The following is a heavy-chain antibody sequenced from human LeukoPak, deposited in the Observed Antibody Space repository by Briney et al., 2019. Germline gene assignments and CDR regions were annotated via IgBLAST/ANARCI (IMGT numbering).Heavy chain of an antibody. CDR1: GGSIGSYY. CDR3: ATRLWFGEHWFDP. Sequence: SETLSLTCNVSGGSIGSYYWSWIRQSPGKGLEWIGYIYYSGSTNYNPSLRSRVTISVDTSKNQFSLKLTSVTAADTAVYYCATRLWFGEHWFDPWGQGTRVTVSS. J-gene: IGHJ5*02. CDR2: IYYSGST. D-gene: IGHD3-10*01. V-gene: IGHV4-59*12.